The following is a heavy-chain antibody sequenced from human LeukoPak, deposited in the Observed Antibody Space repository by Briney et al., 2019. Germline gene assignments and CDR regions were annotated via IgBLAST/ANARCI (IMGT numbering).Heavy chain of an antibody. V-gene: IGHV3-74*01. J-gene: IGHJ4*02. D-gene: IGHD5-18*01. CDR2: INSDGSTT. Sequence: GGSLRLSCAASGFTFSSNWMHWVRQAPGKGLVWVSRINSDGSTTSYADSVRGRFTISRDNAKNTVYLQMNSLRAEDTAVYYCAVAGGYSYGYDYWGQGTLVTVSS. CDR3: AVAGGYSYGYDY. CDR1: GFTFSSNW.